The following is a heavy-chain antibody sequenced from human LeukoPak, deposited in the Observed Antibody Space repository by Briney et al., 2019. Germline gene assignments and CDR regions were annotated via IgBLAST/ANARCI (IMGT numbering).Heavy chain of an antibody. V-gene: IGHV3-23*01. CDR1: GFTFSSYA. CDR2: ISGSGGST. D-gene: IGHD2-2*01. CDR3: AKIVVVPAAMPGGFDY. J-gene: IGHJ4*02. Sequence: GGSLRLSCAASGFTFSSYAMSWVRQAPGKGLEWVSAISGSGGSTYYADSVKGRFTISRDNSKNTLYLQMNSLRAEDTAVYYCAKIVVVPAAMPGGFDYXGQGALVTVSS.